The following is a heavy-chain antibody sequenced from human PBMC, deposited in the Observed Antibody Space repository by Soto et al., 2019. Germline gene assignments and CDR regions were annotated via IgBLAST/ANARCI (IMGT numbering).Heavy chain of an antibody. V-gene: IGHV5-51*01. D-gene: IGHD4-4*01. CDR3: ARLSNYPVSHYYYMDV. Sequence: GESLKISCKGSGYSFTSYWIGWVRQMPGKGLEWMGIIYPGDSDTRYNPSFQGQVTISADKSISTAYLQWSSLKASDTAMYYCARLSNYPVSHYYYMDVWGKGTTVTVSS. CDR2: IYPGDSDT. J-gene: IGHJ6*03. CDR1: GYSFTSYW.